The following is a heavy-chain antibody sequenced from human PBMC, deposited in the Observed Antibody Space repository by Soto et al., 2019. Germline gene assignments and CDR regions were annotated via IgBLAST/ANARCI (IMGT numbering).Heavy chain of an antibody. D-gene: IGHD5-12*01. CDR2: IKAGGDDT. J-gene: IGHJ4*02. CDR1: GVTFSSYA. V-gene: IGHV3-23*01. CDR3: KRDVVASSPPGAVY. Sequence: EVQLLGSGGGLVRPGGSLRLSCAASGVTFSSYAMSWVRQTPGKGLEWVSAIKAGGDDTYYADSVKGRFTISRDNSKNILYLQVNSLTGEDTAMYYCKRDVVASSPPGAVYWGEGTVVTVSS.